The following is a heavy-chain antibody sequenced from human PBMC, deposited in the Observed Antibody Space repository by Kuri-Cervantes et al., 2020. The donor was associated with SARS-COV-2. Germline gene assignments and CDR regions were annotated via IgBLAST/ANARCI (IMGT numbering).Heavy chain of an antibody. Sequence: GESLKISCAASGFTFSSYSMNWVRQAPGKGLEWVSSISSSSSYIYYADSVKGRFTISRDNAKNSLYPQMNSLRAEDTAVYYCARGGVTMIVVAYWGQGTLVTVSS. CDR3: ARGGVTMIVVAY. V-gene: IGHV3-21*01. J-gene: IGHJ4*02. CDR1: GFTFSSYS. CDR2: ISSSSSYI. D-gene: IGHD3-22*01.